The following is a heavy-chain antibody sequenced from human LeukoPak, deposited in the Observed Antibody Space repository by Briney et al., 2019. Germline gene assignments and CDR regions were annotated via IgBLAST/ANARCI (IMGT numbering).Heavy chain of an antibody. J-gene: IGHJ4*02. CDR1: GFTFSSYA. V-gene: IGHV3-23*01. D-gene: IGHD1-1*01. CDR3: AKDSNSTPSRGAFDY. CDR2: ISGSGGST. Sequence: GGSLRLSCAASGFTFSSYAMSWVRQAPGKGLEWVSAISGSGGSTYYADSVKGRFTISRDNSKNTLYLQMNSLRAEDTAVYYCAKDSNSTPSRGAFDYWGQGTLVTVSS.